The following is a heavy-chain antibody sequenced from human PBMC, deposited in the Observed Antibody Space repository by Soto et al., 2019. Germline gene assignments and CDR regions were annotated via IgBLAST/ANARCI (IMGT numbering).Heavy chain of an antibody. CDR1: GFTFSSYA. Sequence: GGSLRLSCAASGFTFSSYAMSWVRQAPGKGLEWVSAISGSDGSTYYADYVKGRFNISRDNSKNTLYLQMNSLRAEDTAVYYCAKDLTGITMIVVVTYYYGMDVWGQGTTVTVS. CDR2: ISGSDGST. V-gene: IGHV3-23*01. D-gene: IGHD3-22*01. CDR3: AKDLTGITMIVVVTYYYGMDV. J-gene: IGHJ6*02.